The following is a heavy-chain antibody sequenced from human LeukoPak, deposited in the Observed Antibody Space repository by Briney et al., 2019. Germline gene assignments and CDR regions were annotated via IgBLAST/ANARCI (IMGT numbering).Heavy chain of an antibody. D-gene: IGHD1-26*01. V-gene: IGHV3-11*04. J-gene: IGHJ4*02. CDR1: GFTFSDYY. CDR2: ISSSGSTI. CDR3: ATMGVSGSFYYFDY. Sequence: AGGSLRLSCAASGFTFSDYYMSWIRQAPGKGLEWVSYISSSGSTIYYADSVKGRFTISRDNAKNSLYLQMNSLRAEDTAVYYCATMGVSGSFYYFDYWGQGTLVTVSS.